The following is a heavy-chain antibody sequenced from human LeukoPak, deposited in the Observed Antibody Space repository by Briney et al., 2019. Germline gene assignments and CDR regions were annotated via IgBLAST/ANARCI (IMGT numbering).Heavy chain of an antibody. CDR2: IYHSGST. V-gene: IGHV4-30-2*01. CDR1: GGSISSGGYS. Sequence: SETLSLTCAVSGGSISSGGYSWSWIRQPPGKGLEWIGYIYHSGSTYYNPSLRSRVTISVDRSKNQFSLKLSSVTAADTAVYYCARDDYFDYWGQGTLVTVSS. J-gene: IGHJ4*02. CDR3: ARDDYFDY.